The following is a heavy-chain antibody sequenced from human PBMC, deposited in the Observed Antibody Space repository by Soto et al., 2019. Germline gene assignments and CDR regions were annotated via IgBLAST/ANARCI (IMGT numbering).Heavy chain of an antibody. D-gene: IGHD3-9*01. Sequence: EVQLMESGGGLVQPGGSLRLSCTASGFTFSTYWMHWVRQAPGKGLVWVAHINSDGISTIYADSVKGRFTISRDNAKKTLNLQMNSLRVEDTAVYFCARREYDSVTGYSLDYWGQGTLVTVSS. J-gene: IGHJ4*02. CDR2: INSDGIST. CDR1: GFTFSTYW. V-gene: IGHV3-74*01. CDR3: ARREYDSVTGYSLDY.